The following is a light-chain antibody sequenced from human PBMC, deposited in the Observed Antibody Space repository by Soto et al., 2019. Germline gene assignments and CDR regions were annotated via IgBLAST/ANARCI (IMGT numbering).Light chain of an antibody. CDR3: QHFNAYPLT. CDR2: GAS. CDR1: QGISDY. V-gene: IGKV1-9*01. Sequence: DIQLTQSPSFLSASVGDRVTISCRASQGISDYLAWYQQKPGKAPKLLIYGASTLQSGVPSRFSGSASGTDFPLTISILQHEYFANYFCQHFNAYPLTFGGGTKLEIK. J-gene: IGKJ4*01.